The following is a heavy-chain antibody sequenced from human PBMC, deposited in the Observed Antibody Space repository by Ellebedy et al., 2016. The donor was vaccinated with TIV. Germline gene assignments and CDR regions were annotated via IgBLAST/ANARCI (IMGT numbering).Heavy chain of an antibody. CDR3: ATVMTTVTNDAFHI. CDR1: GYTFTRYY. V-gene: IGHV1-46*04. CDR2: VHPSGGST. J-gene: IGHJ3*02. D-gene: IGHD4-17*01. Sequence: AASVKVSCKASGYTFTRYYMHWVRQAPGQGLEWMGIVHPSGGSTSYAQKLQGRVTMTEDTATDTAYMALSSLRSEDTAVYYCATVMTTVTNDAFHIWGQGTMVTVSS.